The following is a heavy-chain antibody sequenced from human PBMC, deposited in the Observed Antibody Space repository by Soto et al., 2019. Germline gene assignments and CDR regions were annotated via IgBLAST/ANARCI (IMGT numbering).Heavy chain of an antibody. J-gene: IGHJ4*02. CDR2: ISGSGGST. CDR1: GFTFSSYA. Sequence: EVQLLESGGGLVQPGGSLRLSCAASGFTFSSYAMSWVRQAPGKGLEWVSAISGSGGSTYYADSVKGRFTISRDNSKNTLSLQMNSLRAEDTAVYYCAKVARTSRRGTLWFGELLHYFDYWGQGTLVTVSS. V-gene: IGHV3-23*01. CDR3: AKVARTSRRGTLWFGELLHYFDY. D-gene: IGHD3-10*01.